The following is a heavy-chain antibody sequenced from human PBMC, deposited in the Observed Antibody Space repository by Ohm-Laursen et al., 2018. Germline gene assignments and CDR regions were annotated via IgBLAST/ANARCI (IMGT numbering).Heavy chain of an antibody. V-gene: IGHV3-53*01. D-gene: IGHD3-16*01. Sequence: SLRLSCTASGFTIGNNYMNWVRQAPGKGLEWVSLIYSGGDMFYADSVKGRFTISRDKSKNTLYLQMNSLRVEDTAMYFCARDVPGIVASRGGGWGQGTLVTVSS. CDR2: IYSGGDM. CDR3: ARDVPGIVASRGGG. J-gene: IGHJ4*02. CDR1: GFTIGNNY.